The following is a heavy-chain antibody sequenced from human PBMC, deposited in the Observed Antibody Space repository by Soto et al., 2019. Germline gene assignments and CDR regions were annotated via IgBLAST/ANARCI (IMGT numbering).Heavy chain of an antibody. Sequence: PGGSLRLSCAASGFTFSSYSMNWVRQAPGKGLEWVSYISSSSSTIYYADSVKGRFTISRDNAKNSLYLQMNSLRAEDTAVYYCARDPQAWFGELLDWGQGTLVTVSS. V-gene: IGHV3-48*01. CDR1: GFTFSSYS. CDR2: ISSSSSTI. J-gene: IGHJ4*02. CDR3: ARDPQAWFGELLD. D-gene: IGHD3-10*01.